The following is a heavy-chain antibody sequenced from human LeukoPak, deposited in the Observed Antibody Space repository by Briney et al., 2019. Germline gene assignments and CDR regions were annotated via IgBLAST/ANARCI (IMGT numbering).Heavy chain of an antibody. CDR2: IYTSGST. D-gene: IGHD3-10*01. CDR1: GGSISSGSYY. CDR3: ASFTMVRGVSPFYYYYYMDV. J-gene: IGHJ6*03. Sequence: SDTLSLTCTVSGGSISSGSYYWSWIRQPAGKGLEWIWRIYTSGSTNYNPSLKSRVTISLATSKNQFSLKLSSVTAADTAVYYCASFTMVRGVSPFYYYYYMDVWGKGTTVTVSS. V-gene: IGHV4-61*02.